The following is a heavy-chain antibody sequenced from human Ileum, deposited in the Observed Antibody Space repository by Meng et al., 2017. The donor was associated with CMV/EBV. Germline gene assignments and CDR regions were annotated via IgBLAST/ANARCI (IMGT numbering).Heavy chain of an antibody. CDR3: ERDLQGGANNR. Sequence: SWGCARYTVRNHFLNPVRHPPWKGRDCVSVISSGGTTYYADSVKGRVTISRDNSKNTLYLKMNSLRGEDTAGYYCERDLQGGANNRWGQGTLVTVSS. D-gene: IGHD4/OR15-4a*01. CDR1: RYTVRNHF. J-gene: IGHJ4*02. CDR2: ISSGGTT. V-gene: IGHV3-66*02.